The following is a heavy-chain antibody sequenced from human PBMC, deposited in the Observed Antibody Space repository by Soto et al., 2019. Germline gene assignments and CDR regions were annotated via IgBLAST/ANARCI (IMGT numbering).Heavy chain of an antibody. D-gene: IGHD6-19*01. J-gene: IGHJ4*02. CDR1: GFTFSSYG. V-gene: IGHV3-33*01. CDR2: IWYDGSYE. CDR3: ARGGITVAWGSFDY. Sequence: QVQLVESGGGVAQPGRSLRLSCAASGFTFSSYGMHWVRQAPGKGLEWVAVIWYDGSYEYYADSVKGRFTISRDNSKNTLDLQMNSLRAEDTAVYYCARGGITVAWGSFDYWGQGTLVTVSS.